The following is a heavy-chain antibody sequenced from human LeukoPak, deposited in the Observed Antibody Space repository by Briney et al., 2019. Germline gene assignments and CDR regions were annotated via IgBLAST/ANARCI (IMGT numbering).Heavy chain of an antibody. CDR3: ARRPSGVIATAGTYFFDY. CDR2: IFHSGST. J-gene: IGHJ4*02. D-gene: IGHD6-13*01. Sequence: TSETLSLTCTVSCGSIRSDTYYWGWIRQPPGKGLEWIGDIFHSGSTYYNPSLKSRVTISVDTSKNQLSLRLTSVTAADAAVYYWARRPSGVIATAGTYFFDYWGQGTLVTVSS. V-gene: IGHV4-39*01. CDR1: CGSIRSDTYY.